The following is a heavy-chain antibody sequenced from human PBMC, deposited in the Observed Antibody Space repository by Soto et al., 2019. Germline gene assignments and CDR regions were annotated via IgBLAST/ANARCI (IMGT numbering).Heavy chain of an antibody. CDR1: GYTFTYYT. Sequence: GASVKVSCKASGYTFTYYTVHWVRQAPGQRLEWMGWINAGDGNTKYSPNFQGRVTITKDTSASTVYMELSSLRSEDTAVYYCARHTPAISISDHWGQGTLVTVSS. CDR3: ARHTPAISISDH. J-gene: IGHJ4*02. CDR2: INAGDGNT. D-gene: IGHD2-15*01. V-gene: IGHV1-3*01.